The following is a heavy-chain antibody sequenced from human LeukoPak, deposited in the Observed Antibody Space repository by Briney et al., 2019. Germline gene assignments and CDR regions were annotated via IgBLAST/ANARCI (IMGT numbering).Heavy chain of an antibody. CDR3: ARDMGYDSDY. CDR1: GXTFRSYE. J-gene: IGHJ4*02. V-gene: IGHV3-48*03. Sequence: PGGSLRLSCVASGXTFRSYEMNWVRQAPGKGLEWVSYISSSGSTIYYADSVKGRFTISRDNAKNSLYLQMSSLRAEDTAVYYCARDMGYDSDYWGQGTLVTVSS. CDR2: ISSSGSTI. D-gene: IGHD5-12*01.